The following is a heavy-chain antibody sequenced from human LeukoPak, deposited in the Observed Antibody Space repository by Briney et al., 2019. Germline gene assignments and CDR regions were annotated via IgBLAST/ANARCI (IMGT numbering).Heavy chain of an antibody. CDR3: AKDRRYDRDAFDI. V-gene: IGHV3-23*01. D-gene: IGHD3-22*01. Sequence: GGSLRLSCAASGFNLRSYAMSWVRQAPGKGLEWVSGISGSGGSTYYADSVKGRFTISRDNSKNTLYLQTNSLRAEDTAVYYCAKDRRYDRDAFDIWGQGTMVTVSS. J-gene: IGHJ3*02. CDR1: GFNLRSYA. CDR2: ISGSGGST.